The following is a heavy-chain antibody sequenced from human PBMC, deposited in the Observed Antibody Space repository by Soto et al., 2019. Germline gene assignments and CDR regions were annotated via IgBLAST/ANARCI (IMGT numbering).Heavy chain of an antibody. CDR3: ARFHYYYDRSGYFYY. J-gene: IGHJ4*02. CDR1: CGSISSGDYY. V-gene: IGHV4-31*03. D-gene: IGHD3-22*01. CDR2: IYYSGST. Sequence: SETLSLTCTVSCGSISSGDYYWSWIRQHPGKGLEWIGYIYYSGSTYYNPSLKSRVTISVDTSKNQFSLKLSSVTAADTAVYYFARFHYYYDRSGYFYYRAQGSLVTVSS.